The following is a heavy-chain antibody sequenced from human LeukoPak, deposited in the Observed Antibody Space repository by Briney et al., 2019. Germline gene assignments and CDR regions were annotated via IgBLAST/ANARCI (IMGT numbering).Heavy chain of an antibody. J-gene: IGHJ4*02. D-gene: IGHD3-10*01. Sequence: PSETLSLTCTVSGGSISSGDYYWSWIRQPPGKGLEWIGYIYHSGSTYYNPSLKSRVTISVDTSKNQFSLKLSSVTAADTAVYYCARECKSMSSGSPFYFDYWGQGTLVTVSS. CDR2: IYHSGST. CDR3: ARECKSMSSGSPFYFDY. CDR1: GGSISSGDYY. V-gene: IGHV4-30-4*01.